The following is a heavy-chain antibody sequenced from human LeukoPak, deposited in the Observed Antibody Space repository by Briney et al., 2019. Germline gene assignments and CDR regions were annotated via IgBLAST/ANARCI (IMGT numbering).Heavy chain of an antibody. CDR1: GYTFTGYY. CDR3: ARERTSWNSLDY. J-gene: IGHJ4*02. D-gene: IGHD1-7*01. V-gene: IGHV1-46*01. Sequence: ASVKVSCKASGYTFTGYYMHWVRQAPGQGLEWMGIINPSGGSTSYAQKFQGRVTMTRDMSTSTVYMELSSLRSEDTAVYYCARERTSWNSLDYWGQGTLVTVSS. CDR2: INPSGGST.